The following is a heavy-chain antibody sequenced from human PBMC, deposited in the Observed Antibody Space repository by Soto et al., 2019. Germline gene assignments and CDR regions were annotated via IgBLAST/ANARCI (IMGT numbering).Heavy chain of an antibody. CDR1: GYTFPSYG. CDR3: ARVQCSYWDCSSTSFIPFDP. D-gene: IGHD2-2*01. J-gene: IGHJ5*02. Sequence: SVKVSCKASGYTFPSYGISWVRQAPGQGLEWMGGIIPNFGTANYAQKFQGRVTITADESTSTAYMELSSLRSEDTAVYYCARVQCSYWDCSSTSFIPFDPWGQGTLVTVSS. V-gene: IGHV1-69*01. CDR2: IIPNFGTA.